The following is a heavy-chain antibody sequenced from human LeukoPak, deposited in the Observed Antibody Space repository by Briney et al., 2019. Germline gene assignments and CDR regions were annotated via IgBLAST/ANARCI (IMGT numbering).Heavy chain of an antibody. D-gene: IGHD1-26*01. Sequence: SVKVSCKASGFTFTSSAMQWVGQARGQRLEWIGWIVVGSGNTNYAQKFQERVTITRDMSTSTAYMELSSLRSEDTAVYYCAANKIGLVGATYYWGQGTLVTVSS. J-gene: IGHJ4*02. CDR3: AANKIGLVGATYY. V-gene: IGHV1-58*02. CDR2: IVVGSGNT. CDR1: GFTFTSSA.